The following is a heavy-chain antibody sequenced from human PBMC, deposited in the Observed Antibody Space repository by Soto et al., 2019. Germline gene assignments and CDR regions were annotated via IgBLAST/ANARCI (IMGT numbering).Heavy chain of an antibody. V-gene: IGHV1-18*01. J-gene: IGHJ4*02. D-gene: IGHD2-2*01. CDR1: GYSFMKYG. CDR2: ISPSSGYT. Sequence: QVQLVQSGPEMKKPGASVKVSCKGFGYSFMKYGINWVRQAPGQGLEWVGWISPSSGYTHSAQKFHGRLTLTTDTAASTAYMELRILRSADTALYYCAREASVLIPAAQPSRFDSWGQGTLVTVSS. CDR3: AREASVLIPAAQPSRFDS.